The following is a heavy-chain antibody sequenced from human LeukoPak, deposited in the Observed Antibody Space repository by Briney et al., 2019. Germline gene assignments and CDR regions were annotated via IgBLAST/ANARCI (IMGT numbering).Heavy chain of an antibody. J-gene: IGHJ4*02. CDR2: IKQDGSEK. D-gene: IGHD3-3*01. V-gene: IGHV3-7*01. CDR1: GFIVSSNY. CDR3: ARDPPRHYDFWSGYAFFDY. Sequence: GGSLRLSCAASGFIVSSNYMSWVRQAPGKGLEWVANIKQDGSEKYYVDSVKGRFTISRDDAQNSLYLQMNSLGAEDTAVYCCARDPPRHYDFWSGYAFFDYWGQGTLVTVSS.